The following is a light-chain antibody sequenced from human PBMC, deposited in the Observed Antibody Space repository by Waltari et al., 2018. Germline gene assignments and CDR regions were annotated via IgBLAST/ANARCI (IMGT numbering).Light chain of an antibody. CDR1: QSVLYSSDNKNY. V-gene: IGKV4-1*01. CDR3: QQYYSTPYA. J-gene: IGKJ2*01. Sequence: DIVMTQSPDSLAVSLGERATINCKSSQSVLYSSDNKNYLAGYQQKPGQPPKLLIHWASTREAGVPDRFSGSGSGTDFTLTISSLQAEDVAIYYCQQYYSTPYAFGHGTKLEIK. CDR2: WAS.